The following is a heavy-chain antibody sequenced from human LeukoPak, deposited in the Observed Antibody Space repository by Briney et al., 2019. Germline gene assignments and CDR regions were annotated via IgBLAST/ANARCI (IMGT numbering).Heavy chain of an antibody. D-gene: IGHD3-22*01. J-gene: IGHJ3*02. V-gene: IGHV1-2*02. Sequence: SVKVSCKASGYTFTGYYMHWVRQAPGQGLEWMGWINPNSCGTNYAQKFQGRVTMTRDTSISTAYMELSRLRSDDTAVYYCARVGYYDSSGHKGNAFDIWGQGTMVTVSS. CDR2: INPNSCGT. CDR3: ARVGYYDSSGHKGNAFDI. CDR1: GYTFTGYY.